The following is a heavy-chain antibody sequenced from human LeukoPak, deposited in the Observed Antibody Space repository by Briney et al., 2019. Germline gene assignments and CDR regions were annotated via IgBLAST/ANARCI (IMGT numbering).Heavy chain of an antibody. V-gene: IGHV4-61*02. Sequence: PSETLSLTCTVSGGSISNLNHYWSWIRQPAGKGLEWIGRIYASGSTNYNPSLKSRVTISVDTSKNQFSLKLSSVTAADTAVYYCARPSTYYYDSSGHGAFDIWGQGTMVTVSS. CDR3: ARPSTYYYDSSGHGAFDI. D-gene: IGHD3-22*01. CDR1: GGSISNLNHY. CDR2: IYASGST. J-gene: IGHJ3*02.